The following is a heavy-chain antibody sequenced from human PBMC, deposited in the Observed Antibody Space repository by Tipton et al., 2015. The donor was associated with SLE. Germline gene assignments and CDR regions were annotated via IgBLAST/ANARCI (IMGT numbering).Heavy chain of an antibody. J-gene: IGHJ4*02. V-gene: IGHV4-59*07. CDR1: GDSIGRYY. CDR3: ARSEYGFWSGLDC. D-gene: IGHD3-3*01. Sequence: TLSLTCTVSGDSIGRYYWNWIRQAPGKGLEWIGYIYTGGNTNYNPSLKTRVIISLQTSKKQLSLKLVSVTAADTAVYYCARSEYGFWSGLDCWGQGTLVTVSS. CDR2: IYTGGNT.